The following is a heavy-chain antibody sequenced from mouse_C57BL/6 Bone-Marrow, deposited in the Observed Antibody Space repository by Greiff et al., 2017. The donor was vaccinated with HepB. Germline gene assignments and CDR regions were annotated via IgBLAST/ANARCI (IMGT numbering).Heavy chain of an antibody. CDR2: IDPENGDT. CDR3: SQEGDGYYVAY. V-gene: IGHV14-4*01. Sequence: VQLKESGAELVRPGASVKLSCTASGFNIKDDYMHWVKQRPEQGLEWIGWIDPENGDTEYASKFQGKATITADTSSNTAYLQLSSLTSEDTAVYYCSQEGDGYYVAYWGQGTLVTVSA. CDR1: GFNIKDDY. D-gene: IGHD2-3*01. J-gene: IGHJ3*01.